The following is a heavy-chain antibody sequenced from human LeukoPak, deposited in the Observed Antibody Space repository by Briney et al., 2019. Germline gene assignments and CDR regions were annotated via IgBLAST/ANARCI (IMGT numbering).Heavy chain of an antibody. J-gene: IGHJ4*02. CDR2: ISNNGGST. D-gene: IGHD2-15*01. CDR1: GFTFSNYA. CDR3: ARQLGYCSDGSCYFDY. V-gene: IGHV3-23*01. Sequence: PGGSLRLSCAATGFTFSNYAMSWVRQAPGGGLEWVSAISNNGGSTYDADSMKGRLTTSRDNSKNTLHLQMNSLRAEDTAVYHCARQLGYCSDGSCYFDYWGQGTLVTVSS.